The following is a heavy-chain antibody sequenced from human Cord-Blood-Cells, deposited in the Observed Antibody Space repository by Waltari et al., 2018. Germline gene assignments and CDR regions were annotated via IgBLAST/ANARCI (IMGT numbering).Heavy chain of an antibody. CDR1: GGSISSYC. D-gene: IGHD6-13*01. V-gene: IGHV4-59*01. CDR3: AGGSVKQQLVYRACDI. J-gene: IGHJ3*02. Sequence: QVQLQESGPGLVKPSETLSLTCTVSGGSISSYCRSWIRQHPGKGLAWILYTYCSGSTNYNPYLMSGGTIPGDTSKNRFALRLSSVTAGDTAVYYCAGGSVKQQLVYRACDIWGQGTMVTVAS. CDR2: TYCSGST.